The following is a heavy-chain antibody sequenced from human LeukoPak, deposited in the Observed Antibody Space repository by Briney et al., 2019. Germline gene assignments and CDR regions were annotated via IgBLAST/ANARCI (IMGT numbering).Heavy chain of an antibody. D-gene: IGHD3-22*01. Sequence: SETLSLTCTVSGDSISSYYWTWIRQAPGKGLEWIGNVYYTGSTSYNPSLKSRVTISVDASKNHFSLRLTSVTAADTAVYYCARYLSSGLDYWGQGTLVTVSS. CDR3: ARYLSSGLDY. CDR2: VYYTGST. CDR1: GDSISSYY. J-gene: IGHJ4*02. V-gene: IGHV4-59*01.